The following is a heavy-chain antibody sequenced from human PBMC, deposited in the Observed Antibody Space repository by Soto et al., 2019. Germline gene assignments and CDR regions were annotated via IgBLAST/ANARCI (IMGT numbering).Heavy chain of an antibody. CDR2: VWFDGSKK. V-gene: IGHV3-33*01. CDR3: ARELLYGTVSYIFHYYGMDV. Sequence: QVQLVESGGGVVQPGESTRLSCAASGFSFSSYGMHWVRQGPGMGLEGAAVVWFDGSKKYYADSVKGRFTISRDNSKNTLYLEMNSLRDEDTAVYYCARELLYGTVSYIFHYYGMDVWGQGTTVTVSS. CDR1: GFSFSSYG. J-gene: IGHJ6*01. D-gene: IGHD3-10*01.